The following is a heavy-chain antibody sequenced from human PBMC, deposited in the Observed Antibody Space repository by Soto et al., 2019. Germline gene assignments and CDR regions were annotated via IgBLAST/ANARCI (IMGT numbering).Heavy chain of an antibody. CDR3: ARGAGWVGATTSRFDP. CDR2: ISSSSSYT. D-gene: IGHD1-26*01. J-gene: IGHJ5*02. V-gene: IGHV3-11*05. CDR1: GFTFSDYY. Sequence: QVQLVESGGGLVKPGGSLRLSCAASGFTFSDYYMSWIRQAPGKGLEWVSYISSSSSYTNYADSVKGRFTISRDNAKNXLYLQMNSLRAEDTAVYYCARGAGWVGATTSRFDPWGQGTLVTVSS.